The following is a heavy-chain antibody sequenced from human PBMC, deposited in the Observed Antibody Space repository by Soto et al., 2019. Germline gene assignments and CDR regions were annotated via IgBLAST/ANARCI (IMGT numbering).Heavy chain of an antibody. J-gene: IGHJ4*02. D-gene: IGHD1-26*01. CDR1: GFTVNSHY. CDR3: ASTRDSGTSYYFDY. CDR2: IYKGGGT. V-gene: IGHV3-53*01. Sequence: LRLSCAASGFTVNSHYMSWVRQGPGKGLEWVSVIYKGGGTFYADSVKGRFTISRDNSKNTVFLQMNSLRAEDTAVYYCASTRDSGTSYYFDYWGQGTLVTVSS.